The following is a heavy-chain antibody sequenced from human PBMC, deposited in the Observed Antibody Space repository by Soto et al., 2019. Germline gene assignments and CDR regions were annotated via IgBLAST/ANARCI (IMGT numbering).Heavy chain of an antibody. J-gene: IGHJ4*02. CDR1: GGTFSSYA. Sequence: QVQLVQSGAEVKKPGSSVKVSCKASGGTFSSYAISWVRQAPGQGLEWMGGIIPIFGTANYAQKFQGRVTITAEESTSTAYMELSSLRSEDTAVYYCARGGDIVVVVAATHLDYWGQGTLVTVSS. CDR3: ARGGDIVVVVAATHLDY. CDR2: IIPIFGTA. D-gene: IGHD2-15*01. V-gene: IGHV1-69*12.